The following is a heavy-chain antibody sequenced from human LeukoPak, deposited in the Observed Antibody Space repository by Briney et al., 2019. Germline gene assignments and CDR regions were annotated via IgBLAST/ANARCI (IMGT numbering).Heavy chain of an antibody. CDR2: INPNSGGT. J-gene: IGHJ4*02. Sequence: ASVKVSCKASGYTFTGYYMHWVRQAPGQGLEWMGWINPNSGGTNYAQKFQGRVTMTRDTSISTAYMELSRLRSDDTAVYYCARGRYYDSSGYMKWAFDYWGQGTLVTVSS. CDR1: GYTFTGYY. D-gene: IGHD3-22*01. V-gene: IGHV1-2*02. CDR3: ARGRYYDSSGYMKWAFDY.